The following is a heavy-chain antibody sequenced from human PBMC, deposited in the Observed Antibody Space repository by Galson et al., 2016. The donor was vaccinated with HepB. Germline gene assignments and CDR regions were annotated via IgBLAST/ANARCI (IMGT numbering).Heavy chain of an antibody. CDR3: ARVAYCRGGCGRSFDF. J-gene: IGHJ4*02. Sequence: SETLSLTCAVYGGSLSDYYWSWIRQPPGKGLEWIGEINHSGTTIYNPSLKSRVTISVDTPKKWFSLKLKSVTAADTAVYFCARVAYCRGGCGRSFDFWGQGILVTVSS. CDR2: INHSGTT. V-gene: IGHV4-34*01. D-gene: IGHD2-21*02. CDR1: GGSLSDYY.